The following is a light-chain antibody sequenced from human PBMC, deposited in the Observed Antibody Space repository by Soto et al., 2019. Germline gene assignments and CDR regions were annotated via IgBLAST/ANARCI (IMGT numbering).Light chain of an antibody. V-gene: IGLV1-40*01. J-gene: IGLJ2*01. CDR3: QSYDSSLSGYVV. CDR2: GNS. CDR1: SSNIGAGYD. Sequence: QSVRTQPPSVSGAPGLRVTISCTGSSSNIGAGYDVHWYQQLPGTPPKLLIYGNSNRPSGVPDRISGSKSGTSASLAITGLQAEDEADHYCQSYDSSLSGYVVFGGGTKLTVL.